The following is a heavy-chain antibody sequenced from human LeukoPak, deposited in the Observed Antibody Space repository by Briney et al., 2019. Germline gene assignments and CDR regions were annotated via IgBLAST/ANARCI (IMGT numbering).Heavy chain of an antibody. CDR3: ARAARYSGYDLDY. J-gene: IGHJ4*02. D-gene: IGHD5-12*01. CDR1: GGTLSSYA. V-gene: IGHV1-69*01. CDR2: MIPTFGAA. Sequence: GSSVKVSCKASGGTLSSYAISWVGQAPGRGREGMGGMIPTFGAANYAQKFHDRVTIIVDEFTSTAYMKLSSLRSGDTAASYCARAARYSGYDLDYWGQGTLVTVSS.